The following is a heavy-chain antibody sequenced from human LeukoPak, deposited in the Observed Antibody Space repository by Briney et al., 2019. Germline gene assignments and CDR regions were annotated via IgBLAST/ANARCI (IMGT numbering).Heavy chain of an antibody. Sequence: PSETLSLTCAVYGGSFSGYYWSWIRQPAGKGLEWIGRISTSGSTNYNPSLKSRVTISVDTSKNQFSLKLSSVTAADTAVYYCAGAYFDILNGYLIYYFDNWGQGTLVTVSS. CDR2: ISTSGST. J-gene: IGHJ4*02. V-gene: IGHV4-59*10. D-gene: IGHD3-9*01. CDR1: GGSFSGYY. CDR3: AGAYFDILNGYLIYYFDN.